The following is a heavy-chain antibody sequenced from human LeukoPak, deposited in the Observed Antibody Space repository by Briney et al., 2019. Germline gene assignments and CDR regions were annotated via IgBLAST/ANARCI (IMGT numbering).Heavy chain of an antibody. CDR2: ISAYNGNT. CDR1: GYTFTSYG. J-gene: IGHJ4*02. CDR3: ARDLEYYGSGSYTAWDY. V-gene: IGHV1-18*01. D-gene: IGHD3-10*01. Sequence: ASVKVSCKASGYTFTSYGISWVRQAPGQGLEWMGWISAYNGNTNYAQKLQGRVTMTTGTSTSTAYMELRSLRSDDTAVYYCARDLEYYGSGSYTAWDYWGQGTLVTVSS.